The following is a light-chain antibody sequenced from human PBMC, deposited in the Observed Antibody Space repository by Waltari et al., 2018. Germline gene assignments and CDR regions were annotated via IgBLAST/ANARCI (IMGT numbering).Light chain of an antibody. CDR1: QSVGKF. J-gene: IGKJ5*01. V-gene: IGKV3-11*01. CDR3: QQRSDWPPSIT. Sequence: EVVLTQSPVTLSLSPGERATLSCRASQSVGKFLAWYQKKPDQAPRLLIYDASNRATGIPVTFSGSGSGTDFTLTISSVQPEDFALYFCQQRSDWPPSITFGQGTRLEI. CDR2: DAS.